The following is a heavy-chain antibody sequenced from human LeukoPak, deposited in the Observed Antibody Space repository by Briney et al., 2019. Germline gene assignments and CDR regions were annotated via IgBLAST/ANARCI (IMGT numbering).Heavy chain of an antibody. Sequence: GATVKISCKVSGYTFTDYYMHWVQQAPGKGLEWMGLVDPEDGETIYAEKFQGRVTITADTSTDTAYMELSSLRSEDTAVYYCATVPVVATGRKDYYYYYYMDVWGKGTTVTVSS. D-gene: IGHD5-12*01. J-gene: IGHJ6*03. V-gene: IGHV1-69-2*01. CDR2: VDPEDGET. CDR1: GYTFTDYY. CDR3: ATVPVVATGRKDYYYYYYMDV.